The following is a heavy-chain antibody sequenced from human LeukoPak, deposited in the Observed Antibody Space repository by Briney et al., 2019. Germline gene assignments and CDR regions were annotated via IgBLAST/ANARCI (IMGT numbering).Heavy chain of an antibody. V-gene: IGHV5-51*01. CDR1: GYSFTSYW. D-gene: IGHD6-19*01. J-gene: IGHJ5*02. CDR2: IYPGDSDT. CDR3: ARLIAVAANWFDP. Sequence: TGASLKISCKGSGYSFTSYWIGCVRPLPGKGLEWMGIIYPGDSDTRYSPSFQGQVTISADKSISTAYLQWSSLKASDTAMYYCARLIAVAANWFDPWGQGTLVTVSS.